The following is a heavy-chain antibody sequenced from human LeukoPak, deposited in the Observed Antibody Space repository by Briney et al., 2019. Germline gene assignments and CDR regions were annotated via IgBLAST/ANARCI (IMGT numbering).Heavy chain of an antibody. D-gene: IGHD5-18*01. CDR2: ISGSGGST. CDR1: GFTFSSYG. Sequence: PGGSLRLSCAASGFTFSSYGMHWVRQAPGKGLEWVSAISGSGGSTYYADSVKGRFTISRDNSKNTLYLQMNSLRAEDTAVYYCAKNQDTAMKIGMDVWGQGTTVTVSS. CDR3: AKNQDTAMKIGMDV. V-gene: IGHV3-23*01. J-gene: IGHJ6*02.